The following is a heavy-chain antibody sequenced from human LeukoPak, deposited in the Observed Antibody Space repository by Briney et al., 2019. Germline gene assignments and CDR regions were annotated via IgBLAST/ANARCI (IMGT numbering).Heavy chain of an antibody. D-gene: IGHD5-18*01. Sequence: GGSLRLSCAASGFTFSSYAMHWVRQAPGKGLEWVAVISYDGSNKYYADSVKGRFTISRDNSKDTLYLQMNSLRAEDTAVYYCARDQAWIQLWFFDYWDQGTLVTVSS. J-gene: IGHJ4*02. CDR2: ISYDGSNK. CDR1: GFTFSSYA. V-gene: IGHV3-30*04. CDR3: ARDQAWIQLWFFDY.